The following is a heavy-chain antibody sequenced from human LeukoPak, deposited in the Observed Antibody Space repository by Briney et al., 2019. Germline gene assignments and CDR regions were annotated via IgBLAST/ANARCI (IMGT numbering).Heavy chain of an antibody. V-gene: IGHV3-30*04. CDR1: GFTFSSYA. CDR3: ARDPGYDFWSGLMNYYYYYYMDV. D-gene: IGHD3-3*01. Sequence: GGSLRLSCAASGFTFSSYAMHWVRQAPGKGLEWVAVISYDGSNKYYADSVKGRFTISRDNSKNTLYLQMNSLRAEDAAVYYCARDPGYDFWSGLMNYYYYYYMDVWGRGTTVTVSS. CDR2: ISYDGSNK. J-gene: IGHJ6*03.